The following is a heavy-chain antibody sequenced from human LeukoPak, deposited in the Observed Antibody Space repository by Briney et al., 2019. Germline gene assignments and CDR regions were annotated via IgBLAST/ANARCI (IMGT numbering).Heavy chain of an antibody. CDR2: INHHGHT. CDR1: GFTFNHYA. CDR3: ARDHGSQDSGAWYDFDY. Sequence: GVSLRLSCAASGFTFNHYAMSWVRQAPGKGLEWVSGINHHGHTFYADSVKGRFTISRDNSKNTVFLQMNSLRADDTAEYFCARDHGSQDSGAWYDFDYWGRGTLVTVSS. J-gene: IGHJ4*02. V-gene: IGHV3-23*01. D-gene: IGHD6-19*01.